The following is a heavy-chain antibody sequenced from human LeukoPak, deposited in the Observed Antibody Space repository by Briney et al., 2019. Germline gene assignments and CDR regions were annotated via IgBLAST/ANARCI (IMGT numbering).Heavy chain of an antibody. J-gene: IGHJ6*03. CDR1: GGTISSYA. CDR2: IIPIFGTA. CDR3: ARNTIFGVVGRVPYYYMDV. Sequence: SVKVSCKASGGTISSYAISWVRQAPGQGLEWMGGIIPIFGTANYAQKFQGRVTITTDESTSTAYMELSSLRSEDTAVYYCARNTIFGVVGRVPYYYMDVWGKGTTVTVSS. V-gene: IGHV1-69*05. D-gene: IGHD3-3*01.